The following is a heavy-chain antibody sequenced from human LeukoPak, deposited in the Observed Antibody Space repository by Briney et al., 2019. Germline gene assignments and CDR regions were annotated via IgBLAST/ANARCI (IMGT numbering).Heavy chain of an antibody. CDR2: ISSSSSYI. Sequence: GGSLRLSCAASGFTFSSYGMNWVRQAPGKGLEWVSSISSSSSYIYYADSMKGRFTISRDNAKNSLYLQMNSLRAEDTAVYYCARAYGSGSYHFDYWGQGTLVTVSS. CDR1: GFTFSSYG. V-gene: IGHV3-21*06. CDR3: ARAYGSGSYHFDY. D-gene: IGHD3-10*01. J-gene: IGHJ4*02.